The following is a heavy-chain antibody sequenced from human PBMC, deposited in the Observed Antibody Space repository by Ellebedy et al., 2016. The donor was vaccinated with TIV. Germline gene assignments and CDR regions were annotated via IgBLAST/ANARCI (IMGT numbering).Heavy chain of an antibody. CDR1: GYTFTGYY. J-gene: IGHJ4*02. CDR3: ARTVIMIRGPPGY. D-gene: IGHD3-10*01. V-gene: IGHV1-2*02. Sequence: ASVKVSCKASGYTFTGYYMHWVRQAPGQGLEWMGWINPNSGGTNYAQKFQGRVTMTRDTSINTAYMELSSLKYEDTAVYYCARTVIMIRGPPGYWGQGTQVIVSS. CDR2: INPNSGGT.